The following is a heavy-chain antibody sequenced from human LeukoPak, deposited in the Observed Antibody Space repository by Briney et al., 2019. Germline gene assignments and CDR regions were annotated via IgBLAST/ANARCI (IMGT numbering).Heavy chain of an antibody. Sequence: GRSLRLSCAASGFTFSSFSMHWVRQAPGKGLEWVALILYDVSNEYYADSVKGRFTIPRDNSKNTLYLQMNSLRGEDTALYYGARDKGYTYGHCFDYWGQGTLVTVSS. CDR1: GFTFSSFS. J-gene: IGHJ4*02. V-gene: IGHV3-30-3*01. CDR3: ARDKGYTYGHCFDY. CDR2: ILYDVSNE. D-gene: IGHD5-18*01.